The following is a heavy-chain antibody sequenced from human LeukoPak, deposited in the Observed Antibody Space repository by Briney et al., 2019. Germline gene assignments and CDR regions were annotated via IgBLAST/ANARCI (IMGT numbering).Heavy chain of an antibody. CDR3: AREEESGYFDL. J-gene: IGHJ2*01. CDR1: GGSMTGYY. Sequence: PSETLSLTCTVSGGSMTGYYWSWIRQSPGKGLEWVSVIYSGGSTYYADSVKGRFTISRDNSKNTLYLHMNSLRAEDTAVYYCAREEESGYFDLWGRGTLVTVSS. CDR2: IYSGGST. V-gene: IGHV3-66*01.